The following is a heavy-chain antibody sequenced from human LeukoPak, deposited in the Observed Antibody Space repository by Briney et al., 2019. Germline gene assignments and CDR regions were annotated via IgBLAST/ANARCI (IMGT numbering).Heavy chain of an antibody. J-gene: IGHJ6*02. V-gene: IGHV4-39*07. Sequence: SETLSLTCTVSGGSISSGDYYWSWIRQPPGKGLEWIGEIFHSGGTNYNPSLKSRVTISIDTSKNQLSLNLNSVTAADTAVYYCASWYYYDTPPVDVWGQGTTVTVSS. CDR1: GGSISSGDYY. D-gene: IGHD3-22*01. CDR3: ASWYYYDTPPVDV. CDR2: IFHSGGT.